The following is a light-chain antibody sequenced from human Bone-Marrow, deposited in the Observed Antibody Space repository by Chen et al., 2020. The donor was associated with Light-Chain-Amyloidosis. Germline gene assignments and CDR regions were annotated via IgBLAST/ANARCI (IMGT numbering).Light chain of an antibody. CDR3: QVWDRSSDRPV. CDR1: NSGSPS. J-gene: IGLJ3*02. V-gene: IGLV3-21*02. Sequence: SYVLTQPSSVSVAPGLTATIACGGNNSGSPSVHWYQHTPGQVPLLVVYDDSDRPAGIPERLSGCNAGNTATLTISRGEAGDEADYCCQVWDRSSDRPVVGGGTKLTVL. CDR2: DDS.